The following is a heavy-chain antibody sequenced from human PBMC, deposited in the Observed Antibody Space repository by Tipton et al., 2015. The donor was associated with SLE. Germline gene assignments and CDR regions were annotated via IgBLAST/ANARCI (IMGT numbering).Heavy chain of an antibody. CDR3: ASLAGHL. J-gene: IGHJ5*02. CDR1: DFTVRSNY. Sequence: GSLRLSCAASDFTVRSNYMSWVRQAPGKGLEWVSVIYGGDTTYYADSVKGRFTISRENSKNTVYLQMNSLRAEDTAVYYCASLAGHLWGQGTLVIVSS. CDR2: IYGGDTT. V-gene: IGHV3-53*01.